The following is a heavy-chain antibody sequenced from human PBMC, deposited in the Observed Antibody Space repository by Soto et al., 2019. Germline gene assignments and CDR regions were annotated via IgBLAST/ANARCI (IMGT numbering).Heavy chain of an antibody. J-gene: IGHJ6*02. CDR1: GGSISSSNW. Sequence: PSETLSLTCAVSGGSISSSNWWSWVRQPPGKGLEWIGEIYHSGSTNYNPSLKSRVTISVDKAKNQFSLKLSSVTAADTAVYYCARMHIVVVTALRGSDYYYGMDVWGQGXTVTVSS. D-gene: IGHD2-21*02. CDR3: ARMHIVVVTALRGSDYYYGMDV. CDR2: IYHSGST. V-gene: IGHV4-4*02.